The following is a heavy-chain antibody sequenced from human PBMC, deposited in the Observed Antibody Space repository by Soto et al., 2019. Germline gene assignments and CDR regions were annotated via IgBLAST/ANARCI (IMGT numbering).Heavy chain of an antibody. CDR1: GYAFTTYG. J-gene: IGHJ4*02. D-gene: IGHD3-10*01. CDR2: ISAHNGNT. V-gene: IGHV1-18*01. Sequence: QVHLVQSGAEVKKPGASVKVSCQASGYAFTTYGITWVRQAPGQGLEWMGWISAHNGNTNYAQKLQGRVTVTRDTSTSTAYMALRSLRSDDKVVYYCARGRYGEYWGQGALVTVSS. CDR3: ARGRYGEY.